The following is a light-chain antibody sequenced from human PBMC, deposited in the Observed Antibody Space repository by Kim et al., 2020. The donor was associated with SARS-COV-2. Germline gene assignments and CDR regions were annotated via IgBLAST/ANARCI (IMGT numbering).Light chain of an antibody. CDR3: QAWDSSTVV. CDR1: KLGNKY. V-gene: IGLV3-1*01. Sequence: SYELTQPPSVSVFPGQTASITCSGDKLGNKYACWYQQKPGQSPVLVIYQHSKRPSGIPERFSGSNSENTATLTISGTQTMDEADYYCQAWDSSTVVFGGGTQLTVL. J-gene: IGLJ2*01. CDR2: QHS.